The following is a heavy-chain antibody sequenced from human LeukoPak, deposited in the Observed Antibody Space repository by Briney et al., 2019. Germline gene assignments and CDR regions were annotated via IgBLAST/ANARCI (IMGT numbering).Heavy chain of an antibody. CDR1: GGSFSGYY. J-gene: IGHJ6*02. CDR3: ARVTGLRYFDWPSVHYGKDV. V-gene: IGHV4-34*01. CDR2: INHSGST. Sequence: SETLSLTCAVYGGSFSGYYWSWIRQPPGKGLEWIGEINHSGSTNYNPSLKSRVTISVDTSKNQFSLKLSSVTAADTAVYYCARVTGLRYFDWPSVHYGKDVWGQGTTVTVSS. D-gene: IGHD3-9*01.